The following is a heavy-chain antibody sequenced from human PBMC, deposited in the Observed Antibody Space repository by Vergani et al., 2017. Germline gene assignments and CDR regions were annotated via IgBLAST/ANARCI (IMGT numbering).Heavy chain of an antibody. CDR3: AKGFHRYCSSTSCQGDYFDY. Sequence: EVQLVESGGGLVQPGRSLRLSCAASGFTIDDYAMHWGRQAPGKGLEWVSGISWNSGSIGYADSVKRRFTITRDNAKNSLYLQMNSLRAEDTALYYCAKGFHRYCSSTSCQGDYFDYWGQGTLVTVSS. CDR2: ISWNSGSI. J-gene: IGHJ4*02. D-gene: IGHD2-2*01. V-gene: IGHV3-9*01. CDR1: GFTIDDYA.